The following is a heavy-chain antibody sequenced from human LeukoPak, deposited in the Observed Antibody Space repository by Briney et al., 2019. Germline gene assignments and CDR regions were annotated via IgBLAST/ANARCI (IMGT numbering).Heavy chain of an antibody. CDR3: ASSIAAPSAFDY. CDR1: GYTFTSYY. J-gene: IGHJ4*02. Sequence: ASVKVSCKASGYTFTSYYMHWVRQAPGQGLEWMGIINPSGGSTSYAQKFQGRVTMSRDTSTSTVYMELSSLRSEDTAVYYCASSIAAPSAFDYWGQGTLVTVSS. V-gene: IGHV1-46*01. D-gene: IGHD6-6*01. CDR2: INPSGGST.